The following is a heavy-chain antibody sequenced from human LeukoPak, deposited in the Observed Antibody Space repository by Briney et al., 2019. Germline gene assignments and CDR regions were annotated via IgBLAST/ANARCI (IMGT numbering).Heavy chain of an antibody. J-gene: IGHJ5*02. CDR2: IKQDGSEK. Sequence: GGSLRLSCAASGFTFSSYWMSWVRQAPGKGLEWVANIKQDGSEKYYVDSVKGRFTISRDNAKNSLYLQMNSLRAEDTAVYYCAREEIGYSSSWYGGRGWFDPWGQGILVTVSS. CDR1: GFTFSSYW. V-gene: IGHV3-7*01. CDR3: AREEIGYSSSWYGGRGWFDP. D-gene: IGHD6-13*01.